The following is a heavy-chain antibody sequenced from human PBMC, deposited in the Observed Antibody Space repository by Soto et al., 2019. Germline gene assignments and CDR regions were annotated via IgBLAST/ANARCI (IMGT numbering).Heavy chain of an antibody. J-gene: IGHJ6*02. CDR2: ISSSSSYI. CDR1: GFTFSSYS. D-gene: IGHD6-6*01. Sequence: GGSLSLSCAASGFTFSSYSMNWVRQAPGKGLEWVSSISSSSSYIYYADSVKGRFTISRDNAKNSLYLQMNSLRAEDTAVYYCARDMFYGAARFYYYYGMDVWGQGTTVTVSS. CDR3: ARDMFYGAARFYYYYGMDV. V-gene: IGHV3-21*01.